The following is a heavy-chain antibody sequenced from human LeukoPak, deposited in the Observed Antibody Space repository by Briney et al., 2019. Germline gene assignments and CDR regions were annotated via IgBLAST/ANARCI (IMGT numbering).Heavy chain of an antibody. D-gene: IGHD2-21*02. CDR3: ARDRIYCGGDCYSGWFDP. CDR1: GFTFSSYS. CDR2: IGSSSSYI. J-gene: IGHJ5*02. V-gene: IGHV3-21*01. Sequence: GGSLRLSCAASGFTFSSYSMNWVRQAPGKGLEWVSSIGSSSSYIYYADSVKGRFTISRDNAKNSLYLQMNSLRAEDTAVYYCARDRIYCGGDCYSGWFDPWGQGTLVTVSS.